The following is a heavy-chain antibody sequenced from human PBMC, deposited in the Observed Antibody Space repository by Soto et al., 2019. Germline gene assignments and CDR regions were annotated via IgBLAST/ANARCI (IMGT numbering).Heavy chain of an antibody. CDR3: AKGLLAIVGTTLPRDAFNI. CDR1: GFSFTTYV. J-gene: IGHJ3*02. Sequence: GGSLRLSCGASGFSFTTYVMHWVRQAPGRGLEWVAVISHDGSYKYYGDAVKGRFTISRDTSKNAVYLEMNSLRPEDTAVYYCAKGLLAIVGTTLPRDAFNIWGQGTMVTVSS. D-gene: IGHD1-26*01. CDR2: ISHDGSYK. V-gene: IGHV3-30*18.